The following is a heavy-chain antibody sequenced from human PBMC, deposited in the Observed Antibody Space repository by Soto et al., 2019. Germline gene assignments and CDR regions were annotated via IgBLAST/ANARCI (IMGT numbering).Heavy chain of an antibody. Sequence: PGGSLRLFCAASGFTFSSYSFHWVRQAPGKGLEWVAVISYDGNKKYYEDSVKGRFSISRDTSKNTLYLQMSSLRAEDTAVYYCARSVAVAALDSWGQGTLVTVSS. D-gene: IGHD6-19*01. J-gene: IGHJ4*02. CDR2: ISYDGNKK. CDR1: GFTFSSYS. CDR3: ARSVAVAALDS. V-gene: IGHV3-30*04.